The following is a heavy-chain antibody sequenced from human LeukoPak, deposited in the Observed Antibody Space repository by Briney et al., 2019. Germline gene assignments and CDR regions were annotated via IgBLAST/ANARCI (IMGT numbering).Heavy chain of an antibody. Sequence: GGSLRLSCAASGFTFSIYAMSWVRQAPGKGLEWVSAISGSGGSTYYADSVKGRFTISRDNSKNTLYLQMNSLRAEDTAVYYCARWDFGEWLHNYYYGMDVWGQGTTVTVSS. CDR3: ARWDFGEWLHNYYYGMDV. D-gene: IGHD5-12*01. CDR1: GFTFSIYA. CDR2: ISGSGGST. V-gene: IGHV3-23*01. J-gene: IGHJ6*02.